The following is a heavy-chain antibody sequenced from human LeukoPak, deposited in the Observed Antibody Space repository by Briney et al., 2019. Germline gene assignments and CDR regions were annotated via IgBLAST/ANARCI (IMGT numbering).Heavy chain of an antibody. CDR3: AHRPYCSGGSCYRHYYYYGMDV. J-gene: IGHJ6*02. CDR2: ISQIGST. CDR1: GGSFSGYY. D-gene: IGHD2-15*01. Sequence: SETLSLTCAVYGGSFSGYYWSWIRQYPGKGLEWIGEISQIGSTNYNPSLKSRVTISVDTSKNQFSLKLSSVTAADTAVYYCAHRPYCSGGSCYRHYYYYGMDVWGQGTTVTVSS. V-gene: IGHV4-34*01.